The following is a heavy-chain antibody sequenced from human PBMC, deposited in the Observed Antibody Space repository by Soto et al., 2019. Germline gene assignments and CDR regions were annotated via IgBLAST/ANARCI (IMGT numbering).Heavy chain of an antibody. D-gene: IGHD5-12*01. V-gene: IGHV3-7*01. CDR3: ARLRDGYKFDY. CDR1: GFTFSSYS. J-gene: IGHJ4*02. CDR2: IKKDGSDK. Sequence: GGSLRLSCAASGFTFSSYSMGWVRQAPGKGPEWVAKIKKDGSDKYYVDSVKGRFTISKDNAKNSLFLQMNILSAEDTAVYYCARLRDGYKFDYWGQGTLVTVSS.